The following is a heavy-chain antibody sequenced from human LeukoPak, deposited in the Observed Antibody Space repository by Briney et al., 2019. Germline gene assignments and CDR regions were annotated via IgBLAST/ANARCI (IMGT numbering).Heavy chain of an antibody. CDR2: IWYDGSNK. Sequence: GRSLRLSCAASGFTFSSYGMHWVRQAPGKGLEWVAVIWYDGSNKYYADSVKGRFTISRDNAKNSLYLQMNSLRAEDTAVYYCTRRYHDAFDIWGQGTMVTVSS. CDR3: TRRYHDAFDI. J-gene: IGHJ3*02. V-gene: IGHV3-33*01. CDR1: GFTFSSYG. D-gene: IGHD2-2*01.